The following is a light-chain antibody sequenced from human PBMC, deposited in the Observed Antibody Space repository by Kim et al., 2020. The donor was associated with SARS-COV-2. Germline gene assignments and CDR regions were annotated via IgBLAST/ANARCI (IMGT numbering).Light chain of an antibody. CDR1: QGINSN. J-gene: IGKJ4*01. Sequence: ASVGDTVTITCRASQGINSNVAWYQQRPGKAPNLLIYSAFTLHSGVPSRFSGSGSGTDFTLTITSLQPEDFATYHCQQHHSFPLTFGGGTKVDIK. V-gene: IGKV1-9*01. CDR2: SAF. CDR3: QQHHSFPLT.